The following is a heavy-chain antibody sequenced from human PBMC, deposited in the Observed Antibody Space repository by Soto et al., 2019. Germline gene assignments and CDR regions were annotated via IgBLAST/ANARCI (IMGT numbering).Heavy chain of an antibody. J-gene: IGHJ6*02. V-gene: IGHV4-30-4*01. CDR1: GGSISSGDYY. CDR2: IYYSGST. Sequence: SETLSLTCTVSGGSISSGDYYWSWIRQPPGKGLEWIGYIYYSGSTYYSPSLKSRVTISVDTSKNQFSLKLSSVTAADTALYYCARELSPDLMDVWGRGTTVTGS. D-gene: IGHD3-10*01. CDR3: ARELSPDLMDV.